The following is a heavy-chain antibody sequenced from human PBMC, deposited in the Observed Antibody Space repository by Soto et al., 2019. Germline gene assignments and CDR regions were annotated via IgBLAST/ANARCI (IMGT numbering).Heavy chain of an antibody. J-gene: IGHJ4*02. CDR2: INSDGTST. D-gene: IGHD6-6*01. CDR3: ARTRPGYYFDY. V-gene: IGHV3-74*01. Sequence: PGGFLRLSCAASAFTFSSYWMHWVRQAPGKGLVWVSRINSDGTSTSYADSVKGRFTISRDNAKNTLYLQMNSLRAEDTAVYYCARTRPGYYFDYWGQGTLVTVSS. CDR1: AFTFSSYW.